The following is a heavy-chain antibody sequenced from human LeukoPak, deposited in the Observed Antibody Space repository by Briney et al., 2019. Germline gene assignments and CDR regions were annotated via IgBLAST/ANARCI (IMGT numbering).Heavy chain of an antibody. CDR2: IYYSGST. CDR3: ARQLSSYSSSWSYNWFDP. CDR1: GGSISSYY. D-gene: IGHD6-13*01. J-gene: IGHJ5*02. V-gene: IGHV4-59*08. Sequence: SETLSLTCTVSGGSISSYYWSWIRQPPGKGLEWIGYIYYSGSTNYNPSLKSRVTISVDTSKNQFSLKLSSVTAADTAVYYCARQLSSYSSSWSYNWFDPWGQGTLVTVSS.